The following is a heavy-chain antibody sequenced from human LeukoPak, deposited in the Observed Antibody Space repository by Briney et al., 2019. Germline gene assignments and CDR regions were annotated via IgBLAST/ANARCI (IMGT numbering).Heavy chain of an antibody. CDR1: GFTFSNYA. Sequence: GESLKISCAASGFTFSNYAMSWVRQAPGKGLEWVSAISGSGSDTYYADSVKGRFTISRDNSKNTLYLQMNSLRAEDTAVYYCAVGRLRLGDQYYFDYWGQGTLVTVSS. CDR2: ISGSGSDT. V-gene: IGHV3-23*01. J-gene: IGHJ4*02. CDR3: AVGRLRLGDQYYFDY. D-gene: IGHD3-16*01.